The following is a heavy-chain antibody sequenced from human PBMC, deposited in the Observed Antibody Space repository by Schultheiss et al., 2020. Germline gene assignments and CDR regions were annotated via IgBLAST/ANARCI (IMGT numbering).Heavy chain of an antibody. CDR2: ISHDGSNK. J-gene: IGHJ4*02. V-gene: IGHV3-30*07. D-gene: IGHD2-15*01. CDR1: GFTFRDYA. Sequence: GGSLRLSCAASGFTFRDYAMHWVRQAPGKVLEWVALISHDGSNKDYADSVKGRFTISRDYSKNTLYLQMNSLRAEDTAVYYCAKVLLNYYFDYWGQGTLVNVYS. CDR3: AKVLLNYYFDY.